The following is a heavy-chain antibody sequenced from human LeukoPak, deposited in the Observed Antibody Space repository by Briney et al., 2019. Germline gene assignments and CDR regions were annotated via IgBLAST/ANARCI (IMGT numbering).Heavy chain of an antibody. V-gene: IGHV3-74*01. CDR3: ASGVSTTIRGVGY. Sequence: GGSLRLSCAASGFTFSNAWMSWVRQAPGKGLEWVGRINTDGSSTDYADSVKGRFTISRDNSKNTLYLQMSSLRVEDTAVYYCASGVSTTIRGVGYWGQGTLVTVSS. D-gene: IGHD3-10*01. CDR2: INTDGSST. J-gene: IGHJ4*02. CDR1: GFTFSNAW.